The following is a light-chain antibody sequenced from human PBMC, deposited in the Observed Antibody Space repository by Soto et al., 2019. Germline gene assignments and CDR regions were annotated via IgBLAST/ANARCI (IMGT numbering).Light chain of an antibody. CDR2: AAS. V-gene: IGKV1-12*01. Sequence: DIQMTQSPSTLSGSVGDRVTITCRASQSISSWLAWYQRKPGKAPKLLIYAASSLQSGVPSRFSGSGSGTDFTLTISSLQPEDFATYYCQQDNSFPLTFGGGTKVDIK. CDR3: QQDNSFPLT. CDR1: QSISSW. J-gene: IGKJ4*01.